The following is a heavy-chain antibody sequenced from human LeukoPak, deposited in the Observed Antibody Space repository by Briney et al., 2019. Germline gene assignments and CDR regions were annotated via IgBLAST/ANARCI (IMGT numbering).Heavy chain of an antibody. Sequence: GGSLRLSCAASGFTFSSYAMSWVRQAPGKGLEWVSAISGSGGSTYYADSVKGRFTISRDNSKNTLYLQMNSLRAEDTAVYYCTRPNSSGYNHNWGQGTLVTVSS. CDR1: GFTFSSYA. V-gene: IGHV3-23*01. CDR3: TRPNSSGYNHN. D-gene: IGHD6-19*01. CDR2: ISGSGGST. J-gene: IGHJ4*02.